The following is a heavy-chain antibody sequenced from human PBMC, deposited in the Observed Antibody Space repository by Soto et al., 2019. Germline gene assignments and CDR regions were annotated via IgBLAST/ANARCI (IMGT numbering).Heavy chain of an antibody. V-gene: IGHV3-73*02. Sequence: EVQLVESGGGLVQPGGSLKLSCAASGFTFSGSAMHWVRQASGKGLEWVGRIRSKANSYATAYAASVKGSFTISIDDAKNTSYLQMICLKTEDTTVYYCTSSALIDYNYYFGMDVWGQGTTVTVSS. CDR1: GFTFSGSA. D-gene: IGHD3-22*01. J-gene: IGHJ6*02. CDR3: TSSALIDYNYYFGMDV. CDR2: IRSKANSYAT.